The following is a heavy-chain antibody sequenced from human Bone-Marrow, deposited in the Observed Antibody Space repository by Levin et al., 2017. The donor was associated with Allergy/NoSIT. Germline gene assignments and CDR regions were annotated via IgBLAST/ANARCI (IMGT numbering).Heavy chain of an antibody. CDR2: ISWSSDNI. J-gene: IGHJ4*02. CDR1: GFTFDDYS. V-gene: IGHV3-9*01. Sequence: GGSLRLSCAASGFTFDDYSMHWVRQPPGRGLYWVSGISWSSDNIDYADSVKGRFTISRDNAKNSLFLQMNSLRPEDTAFYYCAKDVATSGVWRHFDSWGQGTLVTVSS. D-gene: IGHD6-19*01. CDR3: AKDVATSGVWRHFDS.